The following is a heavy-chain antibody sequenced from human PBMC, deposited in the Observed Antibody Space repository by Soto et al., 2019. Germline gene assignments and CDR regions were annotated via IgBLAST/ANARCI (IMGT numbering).Heavy chain of an antibody. CDR1: GFTFSSYG. CDR3: ARDRGTGQWLPLDY. D-gene: IGHD6-19*01. Sequence: GGSLRLSCGTSGFTFSSYGMHWVRQAPGKGLEWVALIRYDGSNKYYADSVKGRFTVSRDNSKNTLYLQMNSLRAEDTAVYYCARDRGTGQWLPLDYWGQGTLVTVSS. J-gene: IGHJ4*02. V-gene: IGHV3-30*02. CDR2: IRYDGSNK.